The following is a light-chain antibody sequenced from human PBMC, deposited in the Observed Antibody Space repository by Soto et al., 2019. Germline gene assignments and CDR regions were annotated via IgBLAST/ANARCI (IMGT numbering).Light chain of an antibody. CDR3: QQYGSSPIT. CDR1: QSISSYY. CDR2: GAS. Sequence: IGLTQCPGTLSLSQREISTLFCRVSQSISSYYLAWYQHKPGQAPRLLIYGASSRATGIPDRFSGSGSGTDFTLTISRLEPEDFAVYYCQQYGSSPITFGQGTRLEIK. V-gene: IGKV3-20*01. J-gene: IGKJ5*01.